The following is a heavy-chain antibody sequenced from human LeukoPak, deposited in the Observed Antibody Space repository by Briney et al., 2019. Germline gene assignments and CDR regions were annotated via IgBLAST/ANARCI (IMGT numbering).Heavy chain of an antibody. Sequence: PGRSLRLSCAASGFTFSSYSMNWVRPAPGKGLEWVASISSSSSNIYYADTVKGRCTISRDNAKNSLYLQMNSLRAEDTAVYYCAREEYSRSYYFDYWGQGTLVTVSS. CDR2: ISSSSSNI. V-gene: IGHV3-21*01. D-gene: IGHD1-26*01. J-gene: IGHJ4*02. CDR1: GFTFSSYS. CDR3: AREEYSRSYYFDY.